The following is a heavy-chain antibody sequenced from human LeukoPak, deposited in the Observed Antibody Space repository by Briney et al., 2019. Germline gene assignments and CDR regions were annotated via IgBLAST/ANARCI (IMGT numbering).Heavy chain of an antibody. J-gene: IGHJ4*02. D-gene: IGHD5-18*01. Sequence: GGSLTLSCAASAFTVGSNYMSWVRQAPGRGLEWVSVIYSGVSTYYADSVKGRFTISRDNSRNTLYLKMNSLRAEDTALYYCARDQGYSYVYGQDWGQGTLVTVSS. CDR2: IYSGVST. V-gene: IGHV3-53*01. CDR1: AFTVGSNY. CDR3: ARDQGYSYVYGQD.